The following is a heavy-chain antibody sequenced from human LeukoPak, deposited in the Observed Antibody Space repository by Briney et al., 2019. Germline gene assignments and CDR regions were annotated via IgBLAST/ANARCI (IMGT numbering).Heavy chain of an antibody. CDR1: GYTFTGYY. CDR3: ARGTPSAAVTGDGLDY. CDR2: IHPNSGAT. J-gene: IGHJ4*02. Sequence: GASVKVSCKASGYTFTGYYMHWVRQAPGQGLEWMGWIHPNSGATNYAQKFQGWVTMTRDTSISTAYMELSRLRSDDTAVYYCARGTPSAAVTGDGLDYWGQGTLVTVSS. V-gene: IGHV1-2*04. D-gene: IGHD6-19*01.